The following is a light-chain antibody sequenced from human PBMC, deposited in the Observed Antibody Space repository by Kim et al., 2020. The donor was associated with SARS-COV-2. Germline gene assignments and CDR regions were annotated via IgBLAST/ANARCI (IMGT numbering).Light chain of an antibody. V-gene: IGLV2-14*03. Sequence: GQSITISCTGTSSDGGGYNYVSWYQQHPGKAPKVMIYDVSYRPSGVSNRLSGSKSGNTASLTISGLQAEDEADYYCSSYTSSSTLVFGGGTQLTVL. J-gene: IGLJ2*01. CDR1: SSDGGGYNY. CDR2: DVS. CDR3: SSYTSSSTLV.